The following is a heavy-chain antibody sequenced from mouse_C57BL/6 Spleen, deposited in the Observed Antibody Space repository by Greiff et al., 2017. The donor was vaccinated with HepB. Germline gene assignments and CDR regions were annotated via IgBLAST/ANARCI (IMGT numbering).Heavy chain of an antibody. V-gene: IGHV1-69*01. CDR1: GYTFTSYW. CDR3: AKMKAYPSYFDV. Sequence: QVQLQQPGAELVMPGASVKLSCKASGYTFTSYWMHWVKQRPGQGLEWIGEIDPSDSYTNYNQKFKGKSTLTVDKSSSTAYMQLSSLTSEDSAVYYCAKMKAYPSYFDVWGTGTTVTVSS. D-gene: IGHD6-5*01. J-gene: IGHJ1*03. CDR2: IDPSDSYT.